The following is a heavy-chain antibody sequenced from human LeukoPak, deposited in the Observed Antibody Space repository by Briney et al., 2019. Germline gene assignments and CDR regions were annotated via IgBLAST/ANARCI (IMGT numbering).Heavy chain of an antibody. Sequence: GAPGRVSGKAAGNPFTSFGTTWWRRAPGQGLRWRGGITPYNGNTNYAQKFQGRVTMTTDTSTSTAYMELRSRRSDDTAVYYCAREFRTYYDFWSSFNIFDYWGQGTLVTVSS. V-gene: IGHV1-18*01. D-gene: IGHD3-3*01. J-gene: IGHJ4*02. CDR2: ITPYNGNT. CDR3: AREFRTYYDFWSSFNIFDY. CDR1: GNPFTSFG.